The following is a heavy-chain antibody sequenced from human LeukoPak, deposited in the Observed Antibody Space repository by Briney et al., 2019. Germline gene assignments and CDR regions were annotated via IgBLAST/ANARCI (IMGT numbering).Heavy chain of an antibody. V-gene: IGHV4-34*01. CDR1: GGSFSGYY. CDR3: ARGPRIAARRWVRDNWFDP. CDR2: INHSGST. Sequence: PSETLSLTCAVYGGSFSGYYWSWIRQPPGKGLEWIGEINHSGSTNYNPSLKSRVTISVDTSKNQFSLKLSSVTAADTAVYYCARGPRIAARRWVRDNWFDPWGQGTLVTVSS. J-gene: IGHJ5*02. D-gene: IGHD6-6*01.